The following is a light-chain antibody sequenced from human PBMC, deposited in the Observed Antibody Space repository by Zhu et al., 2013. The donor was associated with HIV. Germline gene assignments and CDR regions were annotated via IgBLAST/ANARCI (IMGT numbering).Light chain of an antibody. J-gene: IGLJ1*01. CDR2: GKN. CDR3: SSRDSAGKHYV. CDR1: SLRTYY. Sequence: SSELTQDPAVSVALGQTVRITCQGDSLRTYYATWYQQKPGQAPVVVIYGKNNRPSGIPDRFSGSSSGNTASLTITGAQAEDEADYYCSSRDSAGKHYVFGSGTKVSVL. V-gene: IGLV3-19*01.